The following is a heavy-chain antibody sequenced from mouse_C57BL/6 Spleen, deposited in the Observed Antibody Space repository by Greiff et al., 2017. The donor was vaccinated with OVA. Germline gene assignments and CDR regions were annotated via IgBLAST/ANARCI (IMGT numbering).Heavy chain of an antibody. CDR2: INPNSGST. CDR3: ARGTGYGSPDWFAY. J-gene: IGHJ3*01. CDR1: GYTFTSDW. Sequence: QVQLQQPGAELVKPGASVKLSCTASGYTFTSDWLHWVKQRPGQGLEWIGMINPNSGSTNYNEKFKRKATLTVDKSSSTAYMQLNSLTSEDSAVYYGARGTGYGSPDWFAYWGQGTLVTVSA. V-gene: IGHV1-64*01. D-gene: IGHD1-1*01.